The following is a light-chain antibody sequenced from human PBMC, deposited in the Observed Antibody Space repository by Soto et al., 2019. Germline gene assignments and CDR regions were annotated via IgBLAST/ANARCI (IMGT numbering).Light chain of an antibody. Sequence: DIQLTQSPSFLSASVGDRVTITCRASQGISSYLAWYQQKPGKAPKLLIYAPSTLQSGVPSRFSGSGSGTEFTLTFSRLQPEDFATYYCQLLNSYPITFGQGTRLEIK. CDR1: QGISSY. J-gene: IGKJ5*01. CDR3: QLLNSYPIT. V-gene: IGKV1-9*01. CDR2: APS.